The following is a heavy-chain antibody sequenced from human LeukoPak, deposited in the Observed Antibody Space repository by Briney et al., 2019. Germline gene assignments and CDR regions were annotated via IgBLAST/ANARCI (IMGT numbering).Heavy chain of an antibody. Sequence: GGSLRLSCAASGFTFSSYGMHWVRQAPGKGLEWVAVVSYDGSYKYYADSVKGRFTISRDNSKNTLYLQMNSLRAEDTAVYYCAKVGDYGDYALDYWGQGTLVTVSS. CDR1: GFTFSSYG. J-gene: IGHJ4*02. D-gene: IGHD4-17*01. V-gene: IGHV3-30*18. CDR3: AKVGDYGDYALDY. CDR2: VSYDGSYK.